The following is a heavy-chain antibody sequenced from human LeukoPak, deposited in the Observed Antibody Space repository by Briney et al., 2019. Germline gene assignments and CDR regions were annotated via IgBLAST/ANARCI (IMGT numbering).Heavy chain of an antibody. V-gene: IGHV3-30-3*01. CDR1: GFTLSSHV. CDR2: ISSDGTTK. D-gene: IGHD3-3*01. CDR3: ARGILSPRSVAFDV. Sequence: PGGSLRLSCVASGFTLSSHVMHWVRQAPGKGLEWVAPISSDGTTKYNADSVEGRFTISRDTSMDTLYLQMNSLRVDDTSVYYCARGILSPRSVAFDVWGQGTMVTVS. J-gene: IGHJ3*01.